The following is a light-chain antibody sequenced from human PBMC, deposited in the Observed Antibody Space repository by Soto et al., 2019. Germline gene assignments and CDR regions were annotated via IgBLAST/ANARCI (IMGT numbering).Light chain of an antibody. J-gene: IGLJ3*02. CDR3: SSYTSTSTLWL. CDR1: SSDVGGYKF. Sequence: QSALTQPPSASGSPGQSVTISCTGTSSDVGGYKFVSWYQKHPGKAPKVIIFEGSSRPSGVSNRFSGSKSGNTASLTISGLQAEDEADYYCSSYTSTSTLWLFGGGTKVTVL. V-gene: IGLV2-14*01. CDR2: EGS.